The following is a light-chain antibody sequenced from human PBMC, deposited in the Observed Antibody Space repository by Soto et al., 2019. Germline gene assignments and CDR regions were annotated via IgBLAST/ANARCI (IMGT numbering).Light chain of an antibody. Sequence: IQMTESLASLSASVGGRVTITCRPSQSISSYLNCYQPTPAKAPNLLIYAASSLQSGVPSRFSRSESGTDCTLTLSTLQPEDCATYYCHQSYSTPWTFGKGTHV. CDR1: QSISSY. V-gene: IGKV1-39*01. CDR3: HQSYSTPWT. J-gene: IGKJ1*01. CDR2: AAS.